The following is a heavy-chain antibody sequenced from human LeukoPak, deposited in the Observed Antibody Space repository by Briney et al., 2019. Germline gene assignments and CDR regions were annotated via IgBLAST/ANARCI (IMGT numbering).Heavy chain of an antibody. Sequence: GGSLRLSCAASGFTFSSCMNWVRQAPGEGLEWVSAISTSGGTTHYADSVKGRFTISRDNSKNTLYLQMNSLRAEDTAVYYCAKANHCSGGSCYSFDYWGQGTLVTVSA. V-gene: IGHV3-23*01. CDR3: AKANHCSGGSCYSFDY. CDR1: GFTFSSC. CDR2: ISTSGGTT. D-gene: IGHD2-15*01. J-gene: IGHJ4*02.